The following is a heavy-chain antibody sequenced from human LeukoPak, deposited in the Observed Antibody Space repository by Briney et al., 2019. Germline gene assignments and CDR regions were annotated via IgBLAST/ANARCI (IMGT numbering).Heavy chain of an antibody. D-gene: IGHD3-22*01. J-gene: IGHJ4*02. V-gene: IGHV3-48*04. CDR3: AREGTHSSGTRGEFDY. Sequence: PGGSLRLSCAASGFTFSSYSMNWVRQAPGKGLEWVSYISSSSSTIYYADSVKGRFTISRDNAKNSLYLQMNSLRAEDTAVYYCAREGTHSSGTRGEFDYWGQGTLVTVSS. CDR1: GFTFSSYS. CDR2: ISSSSSTI.